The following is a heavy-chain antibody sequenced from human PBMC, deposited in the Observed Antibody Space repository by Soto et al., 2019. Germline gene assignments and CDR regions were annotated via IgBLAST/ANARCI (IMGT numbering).Heavy chain of an antibody. CDR1: GFTFDDYA. CDR3: AKDLTSPYYDFWSGYYYGMDV. D-gene: IGHD3-3*01. Sequence: VQLVESGGGLVQPGRSLRLSCAASGFTFDDYAMHWVRQAPGKGLEWVSGISWNSGSIGYADSVKGRFTISRDNAENSLYLQMNSLRAEDTALYYCAKDLTSPYYDFWSGYYYGMDVWGQGTTVTVSS. V-gene: IGHV3-9*01. J-gene: IGHJ6*02. CDR2: ISWNSGSI.